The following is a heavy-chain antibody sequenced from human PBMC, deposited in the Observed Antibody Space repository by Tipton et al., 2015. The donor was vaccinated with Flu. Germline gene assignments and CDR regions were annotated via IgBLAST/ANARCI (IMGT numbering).Heavy chain of an antibody. Sequence: TLSLTCTVSGDSISSGGYYWTWIRQRPGKGLEWIGYIYYSGLSLYNPSLKSRLTISVDKSKNQFSLRLNSVTAADTALYFCARVGGWDDSSYYFDFWGQGTLVTVSS. CDR3: ARVGGWDDSSYYFDF. CDR1: GDSISSGGYY. V-gene: IGHV4-31*03. D-gene: IGHD1-1*01. CDR2: IYYSGLS. J-gene: IGHJ4*02.